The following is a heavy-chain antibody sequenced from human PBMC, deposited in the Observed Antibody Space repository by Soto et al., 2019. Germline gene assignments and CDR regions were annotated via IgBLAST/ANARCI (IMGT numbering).Heavy chain of an antibody. J-gene: IGHJ4*02. V-gene: IGHV4-34*01. CDR2: INHSGST. Sequence: SETLSLTCAVYGGSFSGYYWSWIRQPPGKGLEWIGEINHSGSTNYNPSLKSRVTISVDTSKNQFSLKLSSVTAADTAVYYCASLFYGVNPYDYWGQGTLVTVSS. D-gene: IGHD4-17*01. CDR3: ASLFYGVNPYDY. CDR1: GGSFSGYY.